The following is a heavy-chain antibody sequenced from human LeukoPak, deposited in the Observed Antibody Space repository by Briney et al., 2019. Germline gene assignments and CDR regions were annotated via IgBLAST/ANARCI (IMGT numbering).Heavy chain of an antibody. CDR3: ARHGTDYDSSGYYYARRSSYHYYMDV. V-gene: IGHV4-34*01. Sequence: SETLSLTCAVYGGSFSGYYWTWIRQPPGKGLEWIGETNDSGTTKYSPSLRSRITMSVETSKNQFSLKLNSVTAGDTAVYYCARHGTDYDSSGYYYARRSSYHYYMDVWGKGTTVTISS. CDR2: TNDSGTT. CDR1: GGSFSGYY. D-gene: IGHD3-22*01. J-gene: IGHJ6*03.